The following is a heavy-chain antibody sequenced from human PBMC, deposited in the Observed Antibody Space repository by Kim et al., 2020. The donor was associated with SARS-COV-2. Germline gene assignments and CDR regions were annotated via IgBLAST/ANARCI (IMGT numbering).Heavy chain of an antibody. J-gene: IGHJ3*02. CDR3: ARDPTYYYDSSGLRGNAFDI. CDR1: GYTFTSYA. Sequence: DSVKVSCKASGYTFTSYAMHWVRQAPGQRLEWMGWINAGNGNTKYSQKFQGRVTITRDTSASTAYMELSSLRSEDTAVYYCARDPTYYYDSSGLRGNAFDIWGQGTMVTVSS. V-gene: IGHV1-3*01. CDR2: INAGNGNT. D-gene: IGHD3-22*01.